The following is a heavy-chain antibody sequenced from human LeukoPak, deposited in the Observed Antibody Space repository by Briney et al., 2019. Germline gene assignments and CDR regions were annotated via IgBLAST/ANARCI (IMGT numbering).Heavy chain of an antibody. Sequence: GGSLRLSCAASGFIFSSYAMSWVRQAPGKGLEWVSAIGGSGGSTNYADSVKGRFTISRDNSKNTLYLQMDSLRAEDTAVYYCAINIVVVQWGQGTLVTVSS. J-gene: IGHJ4*02. CDR1: GFIFSSYA. CDR2: IGGSGGST. V-gene: IGHV3-23*01. D-gene: IGHD2-2*01. CDR3: AINIVVVQ.